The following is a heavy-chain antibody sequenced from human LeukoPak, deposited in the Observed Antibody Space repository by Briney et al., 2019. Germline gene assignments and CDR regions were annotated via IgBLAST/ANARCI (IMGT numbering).Heavy chain of an antibody. CDR2: ISCCGGST. Sequence: GGSLRLSCAASGFTFSSYAMSWVRQAPGKGLEWVSGISCCGGSTHYADSVKGRFTISRDNSKNTLYLQMNSLRAEDTAVYYCATDYCSGGSCYSSFDYWGQGTLVTVTS. V-gene: IGHV3-23*01. CDR1: GFTFSSYA. CDR3: ATDYCSGGSCYSSFDY. D-gene: IGHD2-15*01. J-gene: IGHJ4*02.